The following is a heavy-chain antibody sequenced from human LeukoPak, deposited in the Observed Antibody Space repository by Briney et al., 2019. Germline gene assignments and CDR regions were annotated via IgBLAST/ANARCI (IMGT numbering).Heavy chain of an antibody. J-gene: IGHJ5*02. Sequence: KAGGSLRLSCAASGFTFSSYGMHWVRQAPGKGLEWVAVISYDGSNKYYADSVKGRFTISRDNSKNTLYLQMNSLRAEDTAVYYCAKDLSSSGWLQGWFDPWGQGTLVTVSS. CDR3: AKDLSSSGWLQGWFDP. D-gene: IGHD6-19*01. CDR1: GFTFSSYG. V-gene: IGHV3-30*18. CDR2: ISYDGSNK.